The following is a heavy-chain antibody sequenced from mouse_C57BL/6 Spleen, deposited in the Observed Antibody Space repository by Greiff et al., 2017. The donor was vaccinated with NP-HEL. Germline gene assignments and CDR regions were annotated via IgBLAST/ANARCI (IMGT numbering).Heavy chain of an antibody. V-gene: IGHV3-6*01. CDR2: ISYDGSN. CDR3: ARDQGAYWGFDY. Sequence: EVQLQESGPGLVKPSQSLSLTCSVTGYSITSGYYWNWIRQFPGNKLEWMGYISYDGSNNYNPSLKNRISITRDTSKNQFFLKLNSVTTEDTATYYCARDQGAYWGFDYWGQGTTLTVSS. CDR1: GYSITSGYY. J-gene: IGHJ2*01. D-gene: IGHD2-10*01.